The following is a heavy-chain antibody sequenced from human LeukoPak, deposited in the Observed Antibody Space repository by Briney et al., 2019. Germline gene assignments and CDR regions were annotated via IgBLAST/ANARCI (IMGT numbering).Heavy chain of an antibody. CDR1: GFTFGYYA. V-gene: IGHV3-23*01. CDR2: ISGSGSNT. D-gene: IGHD3-16*02. J-gene: IGHJ6*03. Sequence: GGSLRLSCAASGFTFGYYAISWVRQAPGKGLEWVSTISGSGSNTYYADSVKGRFTISRDNSKNTLYLQMNSLRAEDTAVYYCAKDRRGYTQPMEVWGKGTTVTVSS. CDR3: AKDRRGYTQPMEV.